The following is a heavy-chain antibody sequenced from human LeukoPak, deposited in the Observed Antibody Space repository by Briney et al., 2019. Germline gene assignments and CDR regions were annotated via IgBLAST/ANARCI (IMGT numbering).Heavy chain of an antibody. CDR1: GFTFSGSA. Sequence: GGSLRLSCAASGFTFSGSAMHWVRQASGKGLEWVGRIRSKANTYATAYAALVKGRFTISRDDSKKTAYLQMNSLKTEDTAVYYCTSSRSSGFDPWGQGTLVTVSS. D-gene: IGHD3-10*01. CDR2: IRSKANTYAT. CDR3: TSSRSSGFDP. J-gene: IGHJ5*02. V-gene: IGHV3-73*01.